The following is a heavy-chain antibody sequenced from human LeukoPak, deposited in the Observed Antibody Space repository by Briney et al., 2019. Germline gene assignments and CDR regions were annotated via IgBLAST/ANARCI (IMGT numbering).Heavy chain of an antibody. CDR1: GFTFGSNW. CDR3: ARGGYPESLRFYYYYFYIDV. CDR2: IKADGSEE. D-gene: IGHD5-12*01. Sequence: PGGSLRLSCAASGFTFGSNWMTWVRQAPGRGLEWVANIKADGSEESYADSVKGRFTISRDNAKNLVFLQMNSLRTEDTAVYYCARGGYPESLRFYYYYFYIDVWDKGTTVTVSS. V-gene: IGHV3-7*04. J-gene: IGHJ6*03.